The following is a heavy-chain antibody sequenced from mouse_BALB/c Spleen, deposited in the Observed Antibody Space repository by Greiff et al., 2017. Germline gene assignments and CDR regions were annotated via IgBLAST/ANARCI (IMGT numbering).Heavy chain of an antibody. J-gene: IGHJ3*01. CDR3: ARRAYYGNYFAY. CDR1: GFTFSSYA. CDR2: ISSGGSYT. Sequence: DVHLVESGGGLVKPGGSLKLSCAASGFTFSSYAMSWVRQSPEKRLEWVAEISSGGSYTYYPDTVTGRFTISRDNAKNTLYLEMSSLRSEDTAMYYCARRAYYGNYFAYWGQGTLVTVSA. D-gene: IGHD2-10*01. V-gene: IGHV5-9-4*01.